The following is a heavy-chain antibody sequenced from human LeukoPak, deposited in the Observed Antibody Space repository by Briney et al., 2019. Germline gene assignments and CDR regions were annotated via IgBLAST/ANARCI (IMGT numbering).Heavy chain of an antibody. J-gene: IGHJ4*02. D-gene: IGHD2-2*02. Sequence: ASVKVSCKASGYTFTRFGFTWVRQAPGQGLECMGWISAFNGNTNYAQKFKRRVTMTTDTSTYTAYMELRSLRSDDTAVYYCARDAEIGYCSTGSCYRGANDYWGQGTLVTVSS. CDR1: GYTFTRFG. CDR3: ARDAEIGYCSTGSCYRGANDY. CDR2: ISAFNGNT. V-gene: IGHV1-18*01.